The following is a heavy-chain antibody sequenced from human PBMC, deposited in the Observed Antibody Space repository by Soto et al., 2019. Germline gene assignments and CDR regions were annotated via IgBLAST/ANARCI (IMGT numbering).Heavy chain of an antibody. D-gene: IGHD3-22*01. CDR2: IIPIFGTA. J-gene: IGHJ4*02. CDR3: ARDKRYYYDSSGYYCFDY. V-gene: IGHV1-69*06. Sequence: SVKVSCKASGGTFSSYAISWVRQAPGQGLEWMGGIIPIFGTANYAQKFQGRVTITADKSTSTAYMELSSLRSEDTAVYYCARDKRYYYDSSGYYCFDYWGQGTLVTVSS. CDR1: GGTFSSYA.